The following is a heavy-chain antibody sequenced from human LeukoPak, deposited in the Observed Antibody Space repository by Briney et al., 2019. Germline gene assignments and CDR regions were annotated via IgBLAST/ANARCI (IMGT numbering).Heavy chain of an antibody. J-gene: IGHJ4*02. CDR1: GFTFSSYA. V-gene: IGHV3-30*04. D-gene: IGHD3-9*01. CDR3: ARAGILTGYYLYY. Sequence: GGSLRLSCAASGFTFSSYAMHWVRQAPGKGLEWVAVISYDGSNKYYADSVKGRFTISRDNSKNTLYLQMNSLRAEDTAVYYCARAGILTGYYLYYWGQGTLVTVSS. CDR2: ISYDGSNK.